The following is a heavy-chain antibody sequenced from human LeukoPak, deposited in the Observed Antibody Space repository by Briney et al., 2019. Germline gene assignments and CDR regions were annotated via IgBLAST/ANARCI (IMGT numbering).Heavy chain of an antibody. D-gene: IGHD2-8*02. Sequence: RGSLRLSCAASGFTFSSYAMSWVRQAPGKGLEWVSAISGSGGSTYYADSVKGRFTISRDNSKNTLYLQMNSLKTEDTAVYYCARGRTGDFDYWGQGTLVTVSS. CDR2: ISGSGGST. CDR3: ARGRTGDFDY. J-gene: IGHJ4*02. V-gene: IGHV3-23*01. CDR1: GFTFSSYA.